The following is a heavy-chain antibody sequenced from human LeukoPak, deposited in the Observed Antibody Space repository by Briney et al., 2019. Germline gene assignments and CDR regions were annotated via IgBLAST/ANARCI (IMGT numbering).Heavy chain of an antibody. J-gene: IGHJ4*02. CDR1: GFTFSSYA. CDR3: ARDRGNGFNSYFFDY. D-gene: IGHD5-24*01. CDR2: IKQDGSEK. Sequence: GGSLRLSCAASGFTFSSYAMSWVRQAPGKGLEWVANIKQDGSEKYSVDSVKGRFTISRDNAKNSLFLQMNSLRAEDTALYYCARDRGNGFNSYFFDYWGQGTLVTVSS. V-gene: IGHV3-7*01.